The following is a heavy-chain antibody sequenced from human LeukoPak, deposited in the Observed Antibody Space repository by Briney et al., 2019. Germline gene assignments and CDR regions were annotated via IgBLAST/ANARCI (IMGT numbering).Heavy chain of an antibody. CDR2: ISDSGSTI. J-gene: IGHJ5*02. Sequence: PGGSLRLSCAASGFTFSSYAMSWVRQAPGKGLEWVSYISDSGSTIYYADSVKGRFTISRDIARNSLYLQMNSLSDEDAAIYYCARDFGRWGQGTLVTVSS. CDR1: GFTFSSYA. CDR3: ARDFGR. V-gene: IGHV3-48*02.